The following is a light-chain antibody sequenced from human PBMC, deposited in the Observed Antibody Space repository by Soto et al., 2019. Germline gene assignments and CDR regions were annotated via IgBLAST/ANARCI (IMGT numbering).Light chain of an antibody. Sequence: ETVMAQSPATLSVSPGEGATLSCRASQSVRGNLAWYQQKPGQAPRLLIYGASTRASGIPTRFSRAGSGAEFTLTISSLQSEDSAVYFCQQYNDWPRTFGGGTRVEIK. CDR2: GAS. J-gene: IGKJ4*01. CDR3: QQYNDWPRT. CDR1: QSVRGN. V-gene: IGKV3D-15*01.